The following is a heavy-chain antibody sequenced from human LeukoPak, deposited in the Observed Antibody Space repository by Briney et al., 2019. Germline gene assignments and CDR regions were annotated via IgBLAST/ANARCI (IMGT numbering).Heavy chain of an antibody. CDR1: GYTFTSYD. V-gene: IGHV1-8*01. CDR3: ARHRRSNNWFGP. D-gene: IGHD1-14*01. CDR2: MNPNSGNT. Sequence: ASVKVSCKASGYTFTSYDINWVRQATGQGLEWMGWMNPNSGNTGYAQKFQGRVTMTRNTSISTAYMELSSLRSEDTAVYYCARHRRSNNWFGPWGQGTLVTVSS. J-gene: IGHJ5*02.